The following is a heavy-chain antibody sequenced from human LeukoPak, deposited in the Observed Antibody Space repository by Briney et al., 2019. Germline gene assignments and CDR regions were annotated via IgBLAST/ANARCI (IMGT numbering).Heavy chain of an antibody. CDR1: GYTFTSYA. Sequence: ASVKVSCKASGYTFTSYAMHWVRQAPGQRLEWTGWINPGNGYTEYSQKFQGRVTITRDTSASTAYMELSSLRSEDTAVYYCARDQVVRGVITAFDIWGQGTMVTVSS. V-gene: IGHV1-3*01. D-gene: IGHD3-10*01. J-gene: IGHJ3*02. CDR2: INPGNGYT. CDR3: ARDQVVRGVITAFDI.